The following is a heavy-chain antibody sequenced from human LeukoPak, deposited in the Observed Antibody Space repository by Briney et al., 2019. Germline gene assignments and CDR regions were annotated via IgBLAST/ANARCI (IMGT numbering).Heavy chain of an antibody. J-gene: IGHJ3*02. D-gene: IGHD5-12*01. CDR1: GGSISSSNW. CDR2: IYHSGST. CDR3: ASRDSGYGINAFDI. V-gene: IGHV4-4*02. Sequence: GTLXLTCAVSGGSISSSNWWSWVRQPPGKGLEGIGEIYHSGSTNYNPSLKSRVTISVDKSKNQFSLKLSSVTAADTAVYYCASRDSGYGINAFDIWGQGTMVTVSS.